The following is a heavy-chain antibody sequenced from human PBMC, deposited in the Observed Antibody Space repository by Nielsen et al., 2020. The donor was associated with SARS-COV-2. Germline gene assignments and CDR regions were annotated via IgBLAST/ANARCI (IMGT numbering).Heavy chain of an antibody. CDR1: GFTFSSYW. D-gene: IGHD4-17*01. V-gene: IGHV3-7*03. CDR3: ARDRSYGDFHYYYYMTM. Sequence: GESLKISCAASGFTFSSYWMSWVRQAPGKGLEWVANIKQDGSEKYYVDSVKGRFTISRDNAKNSLYLQMNSLRAEDTAVYYCARDRSYGDFHYYYYMTMSGKGSSVTVSS. CDR2: IKQDGSEK. J-gene: IGHJ6*03.